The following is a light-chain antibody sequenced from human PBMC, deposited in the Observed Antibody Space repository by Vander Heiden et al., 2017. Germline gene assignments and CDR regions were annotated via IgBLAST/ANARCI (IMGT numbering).Light chain of an antibody. Sequence: QTVVTQEPSFSVSPGGTVTLTCGLSSGSVSTNYYPSWYQQTPGQSPRTLIYSTNTRSSGVPDRFSGSILGNTAALTITGAQADDESDYYCVLYMGSGISVFGGRTKLTVL. CDR2: STN. CDR1: SGSVSTNYY. V-gene: IGLV8-61*01. CDR3: VLYMGSGISV. J-gene: IGLJ2*01.